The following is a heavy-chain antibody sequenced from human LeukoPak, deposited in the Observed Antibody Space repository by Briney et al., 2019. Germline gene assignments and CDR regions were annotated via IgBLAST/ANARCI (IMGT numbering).Heavy chain of an antibody. V-gene: IGHV1-18*01. J-gene: IGHJ4*02. CDR1: GGTLSSYG. CDR3: ARDVLAVAGTYDY. CDR2: ISAYNGNT. Sequence: VASVKVSCKASGGTLSSYGFSWVRQAPGQGLEWMGWISAYNGNTNYAQKLQGRVTMTTDTSTSTAYMELRSLRSDDTAVYYCARDVLAVAGTYDYWGQGTLVTVSS. D-gene: IGHD6-19*01.